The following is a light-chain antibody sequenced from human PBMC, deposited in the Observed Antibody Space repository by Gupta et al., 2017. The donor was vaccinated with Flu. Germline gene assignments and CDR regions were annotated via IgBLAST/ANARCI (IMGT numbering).Light chain of an antibody. V-gene: IGLV2-14*01. J-gene: IGLJ2*01. CDR3: SSYTGSSTL. Sequence: GTSIDIGGYNYVSGHQQHPGKAPKLMIFEVNNRPSGVSNRFSGSKSGNTASLTSSGVQAEDEAYYHCSSYTGSSTLFGGGTKLTVL. CDR1: SIDIGGYNY. CDR2: EVN.